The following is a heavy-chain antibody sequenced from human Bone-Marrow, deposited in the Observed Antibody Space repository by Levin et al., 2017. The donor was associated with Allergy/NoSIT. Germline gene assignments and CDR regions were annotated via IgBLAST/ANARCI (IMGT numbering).Heavy chain of an antibody. Sequence: GESLKISCAASGFTFSSYSMNWVRQAPGKGLEWVSSISSSSSYIYYADSVKGRFTISRDNAKNSLYLQMNSLRAEDTAVYYCASEGEPMVQGVKRVEYFQHWGQGTLVTVSS. V-gene: IGHV3-21*01. CDR2: ISSSSSYI. D-gene: IGHD3-10*01. J-gene: IGHJ1*01. CDR1: GFTFSSYS. CDR3: ASEGEPMVQGVKRVEYFQH.